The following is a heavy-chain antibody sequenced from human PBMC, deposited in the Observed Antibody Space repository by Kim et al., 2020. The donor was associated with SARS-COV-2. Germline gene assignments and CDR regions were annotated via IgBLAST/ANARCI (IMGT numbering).Heavy chain of an antibody. D-gene: IGHD3-3*01. CDR2: IWYDGSNK. CDR1: GFTFSSYG. V-gene: IGHV3-33*01. CDR3: ARDHDFWSGYCAFYI. Sequence: GGSLRLSCAASGFTFSSYGMHWVRQAPGKGLEWVAVIWYDGSNKYYADSVKGRFTISRDNSKNTLYLQMNSLRAEDTAVYYCARDHDFWSGYCAFYIWGQGTMVTVSS. J-gene: IGHJ3*02.